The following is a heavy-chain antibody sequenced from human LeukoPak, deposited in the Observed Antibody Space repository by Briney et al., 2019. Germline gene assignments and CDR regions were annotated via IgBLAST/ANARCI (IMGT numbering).Heavy chain of an antibody. CDR1: GFTFSSYS. D-gene: IGHD3-9*01. Sequence: GGFLRLSCAASGFTFSSYSMNWVRQAPGKGLEWVSSISSSSSYIYYADSVKGRFTISRDNAKNSLYLQMNSLRAEDTAVFFQAEDGIRDFDWLFIWGQGTLVTVSS. J-gene: IGHJ4*02. V-gene: IGHV3-21*01. CDR2: ISSSSSYI. CDR3: AEDGIRDFDWLFI.